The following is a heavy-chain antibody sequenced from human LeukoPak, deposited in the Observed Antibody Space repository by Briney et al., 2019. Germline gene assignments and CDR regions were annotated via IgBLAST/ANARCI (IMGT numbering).Heavy chain of an antibody. CDR3: ARQYYGFWSLSFDP. J-gene: IGHJ5*02. D-gene: IGHD3-3*01. CDR2: IKQDGSEK. Sequence: GGSLRLSCAASGFTFSSYWMSWVRQAPGKGLEWVANIKQDGSEKYYVDSVKGRFTISRDNAKNSLYLQMNSLRAEDTAVYYCARQYYGFWSLSFDPWGQGTLVTVSS. V-gene: IGHV3-7*01. CDR1: GFTFSSYW.